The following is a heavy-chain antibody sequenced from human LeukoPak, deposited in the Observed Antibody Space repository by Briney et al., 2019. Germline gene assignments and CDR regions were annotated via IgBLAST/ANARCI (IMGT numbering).Heavy chain of an antibody. CDR3: AGYTALNWGRANWFDP. D-gene: IGHD3-16*01. CDR1: GGTFSSYA. Sequence: GASVKVSCKXSGGTFSSYAISWVRQAPRQGLEWMGRIIPIFGTANYAQKFQGRVTITTDESTSTAYMELSSLRSEDTAVYYCAGYTALNWGRANWFDPWGQGTLVTVSS. V-gene: IGHV1-69*05. J-gene: IGHJ5*02. CDR2: IIPIFGTA.